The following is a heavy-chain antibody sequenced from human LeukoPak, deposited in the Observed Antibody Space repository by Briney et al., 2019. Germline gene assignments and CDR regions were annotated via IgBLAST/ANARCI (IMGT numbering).Heavy chain of an antibody. CDR1: GGSVSGHY. Sequence: SDTLSLICTVSGGSVSGHYWSWIRQPPGKGLEWIGHIHYSGSTNYNAPLKSRGTMSVDTSKNHFSLNLSSVTAADTAVYYCARDIRVVGATLYFDFWGQGTLVTVSS. V-gene: IGHV4-59*02. CDR3: ARDIRVVGATLYFDF. CDR2: IHYSGST. D-gene: IGHD1-26*01. J-gene: IGHJ4*02.